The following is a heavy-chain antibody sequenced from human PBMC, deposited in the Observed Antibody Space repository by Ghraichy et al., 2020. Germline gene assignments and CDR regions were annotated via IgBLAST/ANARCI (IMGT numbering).Heavy chain of an antibody. CDR1: GGSISSSSYY. V-gene: IGHV4-39*01. CDR2: IYYSGST. D-gene: IGHD3-10*01. J-gene: IGHJ4*02. CDR3: ARRLGAGWRRGLLDY. Sequence: SETLSLTCTVSGGSISSSSYYWGWIRQPPGKGLEWIGSIYYSGSTYYNPSLKSRVTISVDTSKNQFSLKLSSVTAADTAVYYCARRLGAGWRRGLLDYWGQGTLVTVSS.